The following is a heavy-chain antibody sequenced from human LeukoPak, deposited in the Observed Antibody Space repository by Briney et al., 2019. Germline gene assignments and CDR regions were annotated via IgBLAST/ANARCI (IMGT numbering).Heavy chain of an antibody. D-gene: IGHD6-13*01. CDR3: ARDGSPGIAAAGTSGDAFDI. J-gene: IGHJ3*02. CDR2: INPSGGST. Sequence: GASVKVSCKASGYTFINHYMHWVRQAPGQGLEWMGIINPSGGSTSYAQKFQGRVTMTRDMSTSTVYMELSSLRSEDTAVYYCARDGSPGIAAAGTSGDAFDIWGQGTMVTVSS. V-gene: IGHV1-46*01. CDR1: GYTFINHY.